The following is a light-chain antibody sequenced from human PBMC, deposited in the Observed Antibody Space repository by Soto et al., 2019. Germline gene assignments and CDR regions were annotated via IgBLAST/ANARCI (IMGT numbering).Light chain of an antibody. J-gene: IGKJ1*01. Sequence: DIVMPQSPVSLSVTPGQSASISCKSSQSLLPNEGKTLLYWYLQKPGQPPRLLIYEVSKRFPGVPERFSGSGSGTDFTLKITRVEAEDAGVYYCMQATQLRTFGQGTKVEIK. V-gene: IGKV2D-29*01. CDR3: MQATQLRT. CDR1: QSLLPNEGKTL. CDR2: EVS.